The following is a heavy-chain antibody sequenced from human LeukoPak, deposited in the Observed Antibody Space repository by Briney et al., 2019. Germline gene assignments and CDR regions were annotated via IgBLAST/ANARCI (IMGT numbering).Heavy chain of an antibody. CDR2: IYTSGST. CDR3: ARMTTGWFDP. Sequence: SETLSLTCTVSGGSISSGGYYWSWIRQPAGKGLEWIGRIYTSGSTNYNPSLKSRVTISVDTSKNQFSLKLSSVTAADTAVYYCARMTTGWFDPWGQGTLVTVSS. V-gene: IGHV4-61*02. CDR1: GGSISSGGYY. J-gene: IGHJ5*02. D-gene: IGHD2-8*02.